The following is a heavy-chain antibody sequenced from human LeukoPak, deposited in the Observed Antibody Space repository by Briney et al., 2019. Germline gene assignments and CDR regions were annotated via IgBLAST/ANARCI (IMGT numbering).Heavy chain of an antibody. CDR2: VSQTGSGIT. Sequence: PSQTLSLTCGVYDGSFSGYYWSWIRQPPGKGLEWIGEVSQTGSGITNYNPSLKSRVTISADTSKNQFALELTSVTAADTAMYYCARGYDYVLDVWGQGTTVTVSS. V-gene: IGHV4-34*01. D-gene: IGHD3-16*01. J-gene: IGHJ6*02. CDR1: DGSFSGYY. CDR3: ARGYDYVLDV.